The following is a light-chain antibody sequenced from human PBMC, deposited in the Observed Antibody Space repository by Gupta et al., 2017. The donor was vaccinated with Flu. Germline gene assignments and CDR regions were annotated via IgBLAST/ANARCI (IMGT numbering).Light chain of an antibody. Sequence: GDRVTITCRASQSISSWLAWYQQKPGKAPNLLIYKASSLESGVPSRFSGSGSGTEFTLTISSLQSDDFATYYCQLYNSYSWTFGQGTKVEIK. CDR1: QSISSW. V-gene: IGKV1-5*03. CDR3: QLYNSYSWT. J-gene: IGKJ1*01. CDR2: KAS.